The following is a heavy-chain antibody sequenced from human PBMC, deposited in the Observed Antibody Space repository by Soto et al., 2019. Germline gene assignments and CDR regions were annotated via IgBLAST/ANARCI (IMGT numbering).Heavy chain of an antibody. CDR3: ATETSTWGC. CDR2: IKQDGSER. V-gene: IGHV3-7*05. D-gene: IGHD7-27*01. Sequence: EVQLVESGGGLVQPGGSLRLSCVASGFALSNYWINWVRQAPGKGLEWVANIKQDGSERNYVDSVKGRFTISRDNARNSLYLQMNSVRAEDTAAYYCATETSTWGCWGQGTLVTVSS. CDR1: GFALSNYW. J-gene: IGHJ4*02.